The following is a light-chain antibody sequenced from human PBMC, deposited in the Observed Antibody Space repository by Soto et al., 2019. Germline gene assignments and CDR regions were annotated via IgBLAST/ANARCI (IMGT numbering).Light chain of an antibody. J-gene: IGKJ1*01. V-gene: IGKV3-20*01. CDR2: GAI. CDR1: QTIRSNY. Sequence: DIVLRQSPGTLSLSPGPRATLSCRASQTIRSNYIAWFQQKPGQPPRLLIYGAINRATGIPARFSGSGSGTEFSLTISSLEPEDFGVYYGQQYHSPPLTFGPGTKVEIK. CDR3: QQYHSPPLT.